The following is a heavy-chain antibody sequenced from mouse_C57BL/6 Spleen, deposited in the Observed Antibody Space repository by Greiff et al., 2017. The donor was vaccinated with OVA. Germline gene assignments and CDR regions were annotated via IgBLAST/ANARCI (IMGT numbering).Heavy chain of an antibody. D-gene: IGHD3-2*02. J-gene: IGHJ3*01. V-gene: IGHV7-3*01. Sequence: DVHLVESGGGLVQPGGSLSLSCAASGFTFTAYYMSWVRQPPGKALEWLGFIRNKANGYTTEYRASVTGRFTIPRDNSQSILYLQMNALRAEDSATYYCARYALDSSGPWFAYWGQGTLVTVSA. CDR3: ARYALDSSGPWFAY. CDR2: IRNKANGYTT. CDR1: GFTFTAYY.